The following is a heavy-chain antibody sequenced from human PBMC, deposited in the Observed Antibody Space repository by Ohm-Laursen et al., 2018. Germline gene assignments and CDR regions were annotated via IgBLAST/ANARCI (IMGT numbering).Heavy chain of an antibody. D-gene: IGHD3-22*01. J-gene: IGHJ4*02. Sequence: SLRLSCAASGFIFDDYAMHWVRQAPGKGLEWVSGISRNSRSLGYADSVKGRFAISRDNAKNSLYLQMNSLRAEDAAVYYCARVPYYDSSGYYIYYFDYWGQGTLVTVSS. CDR1: GFIFDDYA. CDR2: ISRNSRSL. CDR3: ARVPYYDSSGYYIYYFDY. V-gene: IGHV3-9*01.